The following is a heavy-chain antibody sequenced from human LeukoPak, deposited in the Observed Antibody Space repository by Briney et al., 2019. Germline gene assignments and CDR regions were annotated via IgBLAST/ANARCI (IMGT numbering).Heavy chain of an antibody. V-gene: IGHV4-4*07. CDR1: GGSISSYY. CDR3: ARVGGGDFPPYYYYGMDV. CDR2: IYTSGST. Sequence: SETLPLTCTVSGGSISSYYWSWIRRPAGKGLEWIGRIYTSGSTNYNPSLKSRVTMSVDTSKNQFSLKLSSVTAADTAVYYCARVGGGDFPPYYYYGMDVWGQGTTVTVSS. J-gene: IGHJ6*02. D-gene: IGHD2-21*02.